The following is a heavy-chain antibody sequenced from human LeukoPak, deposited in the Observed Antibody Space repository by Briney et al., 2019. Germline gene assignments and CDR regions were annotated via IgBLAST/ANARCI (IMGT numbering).Heavy chain of an antibody. CDR3: AREIHPDYYGSGSFYGMDV. D-gene: IGHD3-10*01. CDR1: GFTFSSYS. J-gene: IGHJ6*02. Sequence: GGSLRLSCAASGFTFSSYSMNWVRQAPGKGLEWVSSISSSSSYIYYADSVKGRFTISRDNAKNSLYLQMNSLRAEDTAVYYCAREIHPDYYGSGSFYGMDVWGQGTTVTVSS. V-gene: IGHV3-21*01. CDR2: ISSSSSYI.